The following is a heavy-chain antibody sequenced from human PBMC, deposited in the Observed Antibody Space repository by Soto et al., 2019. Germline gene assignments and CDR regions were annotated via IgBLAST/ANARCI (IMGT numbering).Heavy chain of an antibody. J-gene: IGHJ5*01. D-gene: IGHD2-15*01. Sequence: LETLSLPRTVLWGSFHNSRSFWGLVRQPPGKGLELIGGVYYSGGANYNPSLKSRVTISIDTSKNQFPLRVNSVTAADTDVYYCGRVVEGGTRHTDFDSWGQGTLVTVSS. CDR3: GRVVEGGTRHTDFDS. V-gene: IGHV4-39*01. CDR2: VYYSGGA. CDR1: WGSFHNSRSF.